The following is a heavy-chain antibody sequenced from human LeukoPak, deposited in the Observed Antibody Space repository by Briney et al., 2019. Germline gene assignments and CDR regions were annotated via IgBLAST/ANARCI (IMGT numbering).Heavy chain of an antibody. Sequence: GGSLRLSCAASGFTFSSYGMHWVRQAPGKGLEWVAVISYDGSNKYYADSVKGRFTISRDNSKSTLYLQMNSLRPEDTAVYYCAKNGAVVVPPASYFDYWGQGTLVTVSS. V-gene: IGHV3-30*18. CDR3: AKNGAVVVPPASYFDY. CDR1: GFTFSSYG. D-gene: IGHD2-2*01. J-gene: IGHJ4*02. CDR2: ISYDGSNK.